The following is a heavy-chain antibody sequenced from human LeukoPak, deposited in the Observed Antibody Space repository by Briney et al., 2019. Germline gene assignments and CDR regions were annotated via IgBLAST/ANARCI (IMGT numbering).Heavy chain of an antibody. V-gene: IGHV3-49*04. CDR2: IRSKAYGGTT. CDR3: TRDRNRASSSWYVNDY. D-gene: IGHD6-13*01. Sequence: GGSLRLSCTASGFTFGDYAMSWVRQAPGKGLEWVGFIRSKAYGGTTEYAASVKGRFTISRDDSKSIAYLQMNSLKTEDTAVYYCTRDRNRASSSWYVNDYWGQGTLVTVSS. J-gene: IGHJ4*02. CDR1: GFTFGDYA.